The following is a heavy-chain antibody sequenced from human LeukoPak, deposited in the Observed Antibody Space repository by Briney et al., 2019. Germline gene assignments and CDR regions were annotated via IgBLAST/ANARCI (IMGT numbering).Heavy chain of an antibody. CDR2: IYHSGNN. Sequence: SETLSLTCTVSGFSISSTFYWVWIRQPPGKGLEWIGSIYHSGNNYYNPSLKNRVTMSVDTSKNQFSLRLTSVTAADTAVYYCARDRGSSSWYYFDYWGQGTLVTVSS. V-gene: IGHV4-38-2*02. CDR1: GFSISSTFY. CDR3: ARDRGSSSWYYFDY. D-gene: IGHD6-13*01. J-gene: IGHJ4*02.